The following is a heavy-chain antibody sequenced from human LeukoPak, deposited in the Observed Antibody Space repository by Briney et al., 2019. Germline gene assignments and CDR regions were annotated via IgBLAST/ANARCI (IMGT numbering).Heavy chain of an antibody. CDR3: VSGAVAFNEDDYYYGMDA. D-gene: IGHD6-19*01. V-gene: IGHV3-7*01. J-gene: IGHJ6*02. CDR1: GFTFSSYA. CDR2: IKQDGSEK. Sequence: GGSLRLSCAASGFTFSSYAMSWVRQAPGKGLEWVANIKQDGSEKYYVDSVKGRFTISRDNAKNSLYLQMNSLRAEDTAVYYCVSGAVAFNEDDYYYGMDAWGQGTTVTVSS.